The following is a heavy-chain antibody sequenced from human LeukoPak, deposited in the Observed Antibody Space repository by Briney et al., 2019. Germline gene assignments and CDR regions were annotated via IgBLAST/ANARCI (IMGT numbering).Heavy chain of an antibody. CDR1: DDSFSSHY. CDR3: ARDLVTVTKGFDI. J-gene: IGHJ3*02. Sequence: PSETLSLTGAVSDDSFSSHYWTWLRKPPGKALEGFGYINHIGSNNYNPSLNHRLTISIDASRIQFSLRLSSVTAADTAVYYCARDLVTVTKGFDIWGQGTMVSVSS. V-gene: IGHV4-59*11. CDR2: INHIGSN. D-gene: IGHD4-17*01.